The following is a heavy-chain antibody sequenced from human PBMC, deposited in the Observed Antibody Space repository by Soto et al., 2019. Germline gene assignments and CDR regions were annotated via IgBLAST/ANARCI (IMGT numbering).Heavy chain of an antibody. CDR1: GASVRSGDYY. CDR3: VGTGTTDDY. Sequence: SETLSLTCSVSGASVRSGDYYWSCIRQAPGRGLEWIGYIYNSGGSYYNPSLKGRLTISIDTSKNQFSLKLNSVTAADTAIYYCVGTGTTDDYWGRGTLVTVSS. D-gene: IGHD4-17*01. J-gene: IGHJ4*02. CDR2: IYNSGGS. V-gene: IGHV4-30-4*01.